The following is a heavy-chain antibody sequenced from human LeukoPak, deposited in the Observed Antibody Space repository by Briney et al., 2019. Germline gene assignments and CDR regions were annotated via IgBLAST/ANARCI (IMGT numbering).Heavy chain of an antibody. CDR2: IYYTGST. V-gene: IGHV4-59*08. J-gene: IGHJ4*02. Sequence: KPSETLSLTCSVSGDSISSSYWSWIRQPPGKGLEWIGYIYYTGSTNYNPSLKSRVTMFVDMSKNQFSLRLSSVTAADTAVYYCARHRAYSSSSPFDYWGQGTLVTVSS. CDR3: ARHRAYSSSSPFDY. D-gene: IGHD6-6*01. CDR1: GDSISSSY.